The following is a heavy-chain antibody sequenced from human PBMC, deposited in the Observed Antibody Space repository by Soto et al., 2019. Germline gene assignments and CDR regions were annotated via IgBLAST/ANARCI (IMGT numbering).Heavy chain of an antibody. CDR2: TYHSGTT. Sequence: QVQLQESGPGLVQPSGTLSLTCAVSGDSINNSHWWSWVRQTPGKGLEWIGVTYHSGTTNYNPSLKTRVTISIDKSNNQFSLKMNSVPAADTAVYYCAREVNSSPARGPNWFDPWGQGTLVTVSS. V-gene: IGHV4-4*02. CDR1: GDSINNSHW. CDR3: AREVNSSPARGPNWFDP. J-gene: IGHJ5*02. D-gene: IGHD6-13*01.